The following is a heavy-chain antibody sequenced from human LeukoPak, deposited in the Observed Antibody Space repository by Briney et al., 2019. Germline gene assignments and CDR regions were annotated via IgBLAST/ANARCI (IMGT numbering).Heavy chain of an antibody. CDR2: ISYDGSNK. CDR3: ARDPPRYQLPYRYHYYGMDV. V-gene: IGHV3-30-3*01. Sequence: PGGSLRLSCAASGFTFSSYAMHWVRQAPGKGLEWVAVISYDGSNKYYADSVKGRFTISRDNSKNPLYLQMNSLRAEDTAVYYCARDPPRYQLPYRYHYYGMDVWGQGTTVTVPS. D-gene: IGHD2-2*01. J-gene: IGHJ6*01. CDR1: GFTFSSYA.